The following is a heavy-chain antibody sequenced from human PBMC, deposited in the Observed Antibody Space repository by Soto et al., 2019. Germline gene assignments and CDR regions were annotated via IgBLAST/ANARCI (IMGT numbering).Heavy chain of an antibody. Sequence: PSETLSLTCAVYGGSFSGYYWSWIRQPPGKGLEWIGEINHSGSTNYNPSLKSRVTISVDTSKNQFSLKLSSVTAADTAVYYCARSGRYCSSTSCYDDYWGQGTLVTVSS. CDR2: INHSGST. D-gene: IGHD2-2*01. CDR1: GGSFSGYY. V-gene: IGHV4-34*01. CDR3: ARSGRYCSSTSCYDDY. J-gene: IGHJ4*02.